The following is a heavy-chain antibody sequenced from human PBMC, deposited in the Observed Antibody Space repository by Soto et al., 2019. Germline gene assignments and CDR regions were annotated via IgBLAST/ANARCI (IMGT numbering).Heavy chain of an antibody. J-gene: IGHJ6*02. Sequence: PGGSLRLSCEASGFSFSSYGTHWVRQAPGKGLEWVAVISHDGKNKYYGDSVKGRFTISRDNSKSTLYLQMNSLRGDDTAVYYCAKVRDTGYDIYYRNYAMDIWGQGTPVTVSS. CDR1: GFSFSSYG. D-gene: IGHD5-12*01. CDR3: AKVRDTGYDIYYRNYAMDI. CDR2: ISHDGKNK. V-gene: IGHV3-30*18.